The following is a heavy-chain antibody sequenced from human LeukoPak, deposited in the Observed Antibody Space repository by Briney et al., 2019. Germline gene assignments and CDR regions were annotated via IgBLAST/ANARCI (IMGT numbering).Heavy chain of an antibody. Sequence: SETLSLTCTVSGGSISIYYWSWIRQPAGKGLEWIGRIYTSGSTNYNPSLKSRVTMSVDTSKNQFSLKLSSVTAADTAVYYCARDRLGYCSGGSCYLGYYFDYWGQGTLVTVSS. V-gene: IGHV4-4*07. CDR1: GGSISIYY. D-gene: IGHD2-15*01. CDR2: IYTSGST. CDR3: ARDRLGYCSGGSCYLGYYFDY. J-gene: IGHJ4*02.